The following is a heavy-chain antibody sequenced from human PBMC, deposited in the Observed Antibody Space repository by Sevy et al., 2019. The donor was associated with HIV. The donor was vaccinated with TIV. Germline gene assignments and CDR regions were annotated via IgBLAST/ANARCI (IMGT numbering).Heavy chain of an antibody. Sequence: ASVKVSCKASGYTFTNYAINWVRQAPGQGLEWMGWISAYNGNTNYARKLQGRVTMTTDTSTSTAYMELRSLRSDDTAVYYCARGGSGSYYRACAYWGQGTLVTVSS. V-gene: IGHV1-18*01. CDR2: ISAYNGNT. CDR1: GYTFTNYA. CDR3: ARGGSGSYYRACAY. J-gene: IGHJ4*02. D-gene: IGHD1-26*01.